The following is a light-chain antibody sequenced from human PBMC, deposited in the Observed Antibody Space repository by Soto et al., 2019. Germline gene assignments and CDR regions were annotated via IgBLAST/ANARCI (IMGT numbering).Light chain of an antibody. CDR3: LQDYSYPRT. CDR2: ATS. Sequence: AIQMTQSPSSLSASVGDRVTITCRASQDIRTELGWYQQKPGNAPKLLIYATSILQSGVPSRFSGIGSGTDVTLTISNLQPEDFATYYCLQDYSYPRTFGQGTKVEIK. V-gene: IGKV1-6*01. CDR1: QDIRTE. J-gene: IGKJ1*01.